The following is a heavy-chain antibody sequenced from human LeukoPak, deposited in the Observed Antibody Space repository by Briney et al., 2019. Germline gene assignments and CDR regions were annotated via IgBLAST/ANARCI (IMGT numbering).Heavy chain of an antibody. J-gene: IGHJ3*02. Sequence: GGSLRLSCAASGFSFSSYDTSWVRQAPGKGLEWVSGIRGSGGSTFCADSVKGRFTISRDNSKNTLNLQMNSLRAEDTAVYYCAKSQLVGATYALDIWGQGTMVTVSS. CDR3: AKSQLVGATYALDI. D-gene: IGHD1-26*01. V-gene: IGHV3-23*01. CDR2: IRGSGGST. CDR1: GFSFSSYD.